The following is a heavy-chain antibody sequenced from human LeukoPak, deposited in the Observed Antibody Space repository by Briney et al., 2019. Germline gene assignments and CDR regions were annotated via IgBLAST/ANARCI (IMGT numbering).Heavy chain of an antibody. Sequence: PGGSLRLSCAASGFTFSDYYMSWIRQPPGKGLEWIGSIYYSGSTYYNPSLKSRVTISVDTSKNQFSLKLSSVTAADTAVYYCASHSADYYGSGSSYYWGQGTLVTVSS. V-gene: IGHV4-39*01. J-gene: IGHJ4*02. CDR1: GFTFSDYY. CDR2: IYYSGST. CDR3: ASHSADYYGSGSSYY. D-gene: IGHD3-10*01.